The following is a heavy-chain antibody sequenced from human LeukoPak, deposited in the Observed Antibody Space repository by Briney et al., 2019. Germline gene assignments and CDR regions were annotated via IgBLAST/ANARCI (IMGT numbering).Heavy chain of an antibody. CDR2: VYYSGRT. V-gene: IGHV4-39*07. Sequence: SETLSLTCTVSGGSISSGSYYWGWIRQPPGKGLEWIGSVYYSGRTFYNPSLKSRVTISVDTPKNQFSLMLTSVTAADTAVYYCARDRRREQLHAFDIWGQGTMVTVSS. D-gene: IGHD1/OR15-1a*01. CDR1: GGSISSGSYY. J-gene: IGHJ3*02. CDR3: ARDRRREQLHAFDI.